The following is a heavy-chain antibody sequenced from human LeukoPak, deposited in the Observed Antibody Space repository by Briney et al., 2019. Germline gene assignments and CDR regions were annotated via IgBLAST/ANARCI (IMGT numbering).Heavy chain of an antibody. V-gene: IGHV5-51*01. Sequence: GGPLKISWKGFGYSFTSYRSGGVGQMPGTGLEGIGIIFPGVSEHRNQPSLQGQVTISADKSISTAYLQWSSLKASDTAMYYCARQAPLSTYCGSDCYPGDRDYYYYYGMDVWGQGTTVTVSS. CDR2: IFPGVSEH. J-gene: IGHJ6*02. CDR3: ARQAPLSTYCGSDCYPGDRDYYYYYGMDV. D-gene: IGHD2-21*02. CDR1: GYSFTSYR.